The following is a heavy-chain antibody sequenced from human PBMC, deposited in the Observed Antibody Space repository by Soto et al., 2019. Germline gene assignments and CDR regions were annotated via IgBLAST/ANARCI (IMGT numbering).Heavy chain of an antibody. CDR1: GGSISNYY. D-gene: IGHD5-18*01. CDR2: IYYSGT. CDR3: ARGGDSYGYGEYYYYGMDV. J-gene: IGHJ6*02. Sequence: SETLSLTCTVSGGSISNYYWSWIRQPPGKGLEWIGYIYYSGTKYNPSLKSRVTISVDTSKNQFSLKLNSVGAEDTAVYYCARGGDSYGYGEYYYYGMDVWGQGTTVTVSS. V-gene: IGHV4-59*12.